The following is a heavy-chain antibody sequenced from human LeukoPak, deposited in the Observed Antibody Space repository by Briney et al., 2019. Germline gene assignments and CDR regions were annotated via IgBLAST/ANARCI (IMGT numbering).Heavy chain of an antibody. V-gene: IGHV4-34*01. CDR1: GGSFSGYY. Sequence: SETLSLTRAVYGGSFSGYYWSCIRQPPGKGLEWIGEINHSGSTNYDPSLKSRVTISVDTSENQFSLKLSSVTAADTAVYYCARGEWELAYYFDYWGQGTLVTVSS. CDR2: INHSGST. D-gene: IGHD1-26*01. J-gene: IGHJ4*02. CDR3: ARGEWELAYYFDY.